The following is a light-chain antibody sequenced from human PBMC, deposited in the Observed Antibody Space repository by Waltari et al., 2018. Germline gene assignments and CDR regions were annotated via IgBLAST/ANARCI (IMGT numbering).Light chain of an antibody. CDR1: SPNIGDNY. CDR3: AAWDDSLSGWV. V-gene: IGLV1-47*01. Sequence: QSVPTQLPSASGTSGQGGTISCSGSSPNIGDNYVNWYQQFPATSPRLLIHRNKQRPSGVPDRFSGSKSGTSAFLVISGLRSEDEADYHCAAWDDSLSGWVFGGGTKVTVL. J-gene: IGLJ3*02. CDR2: RNK.